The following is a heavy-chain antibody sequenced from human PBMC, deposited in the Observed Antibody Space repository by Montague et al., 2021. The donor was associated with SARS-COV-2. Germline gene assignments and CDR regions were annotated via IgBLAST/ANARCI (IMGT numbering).Heavy chain of an antibody. CDR1: NGSFSSFY. J-gene: IGHJ5*02. Sequence: SETLSLTCAVSNGSFSSFYWNWIRQPPGKGLEWIGEISHGGSTYXNSSLKSRVTISVDTSKNQFSLKLSSVTAADTAVYYCARVSRITIFGVVGWFDPWGQGTLVTVSS. CDR3: ARVSRITIFGVVGWFDP. D-gene: IGHD3-3*01. V-gene: IGHV4-34*01. CDR2: ISHGGST.